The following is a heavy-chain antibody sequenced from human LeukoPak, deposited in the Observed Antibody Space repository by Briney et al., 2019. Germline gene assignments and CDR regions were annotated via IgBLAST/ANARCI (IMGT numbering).Heavy chain of an antibody. D-gene: IGHD4-23*01. CDR2: MNPTSGNT. CDR1: RYTFTNYD. Sequence: ASVKVSCKASRYTFTNYDLNWVQQAPGQGLEWMGWMNPTSGNTGYAQKFQGRVTMTRDTSISTAYMELTSLRYEDTAVYYCARDYGGNSGWFDPWGQGTLVTVSS. J-gene: IGHJ5*02. CDR3: ARDYGGNSGWFDP. V-gene: IGHV1-8*01.